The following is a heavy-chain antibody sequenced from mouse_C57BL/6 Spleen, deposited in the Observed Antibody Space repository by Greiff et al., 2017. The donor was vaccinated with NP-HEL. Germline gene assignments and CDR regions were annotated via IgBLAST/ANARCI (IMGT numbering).Heavy chain of an antibody. V-gene: IGHV1-50*01. CDR3: ARSPYYGSSYSFAY. J-gene: IGHJ3*01. CDR2: IDPSDSYT. D-gene: IGHD1-1*01. CDR1: GYTFTSYW. Sequence: QVQLKQPGAELVKPGASVKLSCKASGYTFTSYWMQWVKQRPGQGLEWIGEIDPSDSYTNYNQKFKGKATLTVDTSSSTAYMQLSSLTSEDSAVYYCARSPYYGSSYSFAYWGQGTLVTVSA.